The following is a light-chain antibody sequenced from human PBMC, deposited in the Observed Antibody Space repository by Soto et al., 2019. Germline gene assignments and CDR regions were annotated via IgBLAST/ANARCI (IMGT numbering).Light chain of an antibody. CDR3: QNYNSGPRT. CDR2: AAS. J-gene: IGKJ1*01. V-gene: IGKV1-27*01. CDR1: QGISNY. Sequence: DIQMTQSPSSLSASVGDRVTITCRASQGISNYLAWYQQKPGKVPKLLIYAASTLQSGVPSRFSGSGSGTDFTLSISSLQPDDVSTYYCQNYNSGPRTFGQGTKVEIK.